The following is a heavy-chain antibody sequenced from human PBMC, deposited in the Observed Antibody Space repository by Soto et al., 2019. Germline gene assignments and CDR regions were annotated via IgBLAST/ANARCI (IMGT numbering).Heavy chain of an antibody. V-gene: IGHV3-30*18. CDR3: AKDPLKTRPNGDGPDY. CDR1: GFTFSSYG. D-gene: IGHD4-17*01. CDR2: ISYDGSNK. J-gene: IGHJ4*02. Sequence: GESLKISCAASGFTFSSYGMHWVRQAPGKGLEWVAVISYDGSNKYYADSVKGRFTISRDNSKNTLYLQMNSLRAEDTAVYYCAKDPLKTRPNGDGPDYWGQGTLVTVSS.